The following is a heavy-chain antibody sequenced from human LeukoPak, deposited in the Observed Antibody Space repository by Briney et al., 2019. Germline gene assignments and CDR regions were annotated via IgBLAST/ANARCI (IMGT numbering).Heavy chain of an antibody. J-gene: IGHJ4*02. CDR2: IYYSGST. V-gene: IGHV4-59*08. CDR1: GGSISSYY. CDR3: ARVGYPTYYYDSSGYHFDY. D-gene: IGHD3-22*01. Sequence: NSSETLSLTCTVSGGSISSYYWSWIRQPPGKGLEWIGYIYYSGSTNYNPSLKSRVTISVDTSKNQFSLRLSSVTAADTAVYYCARVGYPTYYYDSSGYHFDYWGQGTLVTVSS.